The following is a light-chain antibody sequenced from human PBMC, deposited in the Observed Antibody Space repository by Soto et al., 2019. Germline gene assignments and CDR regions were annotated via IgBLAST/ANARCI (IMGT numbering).Light chain of an antibody. CDR2: KAS. J-gene: IGKJ1*01. CDR3: KQYSSYPWT. V-gene: IGKV1-5*03. CDR1: QYMSDW. Sequence: DIQMTQSPSTLYASLGDRVTITCRASQYMSDWLALYQQKPGKVPKLLISKASYLESGLPLRFSGSGSGREFPLTISRLQPDDLATYYCKQYSSYPWTFGQGTKVEVK.